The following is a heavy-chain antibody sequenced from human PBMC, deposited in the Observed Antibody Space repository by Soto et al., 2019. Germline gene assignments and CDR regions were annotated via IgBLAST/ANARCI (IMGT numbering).Heavy chain of an antibody. CDR2: ISRDESSK. CDR3: ARSRNGAVPDSINF. D-gene: IGHD2-8*01. Sequence: GGSLRLSCAASGFTFSRYAMHWVRQAPGEGLEWVAVISRDESSKYYGDSVKGRFTVSRDNSNNTLYLSMTSLRPDDTAVFYCARSRNGAVPDSINFWGQGTLVTVSS. CDR1: GFTFSRYA. V-gene: IGHV3-30-3*01. J-gene: IGHJ4*02.